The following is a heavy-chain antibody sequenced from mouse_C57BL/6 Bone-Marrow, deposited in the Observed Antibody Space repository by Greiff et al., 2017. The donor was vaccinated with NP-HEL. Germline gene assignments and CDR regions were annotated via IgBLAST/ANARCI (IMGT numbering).Heavy chain of an antibody. CDR3: ATVEGFAY. Sequence: EVKVVESGGGLVQPGGSLKLSCAASGFTFSDYYMYWVRQTPEKRLEWVAYISNGGGSTYYPDTVKGRFTISRDNAKNTLYLQMSRLKSEDTAMYYCATVEGFAYWGQGTLVTVSA. CDR2: ISNGGGST. V-gene: IGHV5-12*01. CDR1: GFTFSDYY. J-gene: IGHJ3*01. D-gene: IGHD1-1*01.